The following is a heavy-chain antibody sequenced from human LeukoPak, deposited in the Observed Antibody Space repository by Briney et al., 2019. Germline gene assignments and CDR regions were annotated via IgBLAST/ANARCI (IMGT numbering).Heavy chain of an antibody. CDR3: ARGGRWESYSAFDI. V-gene: IGHV4-34*01. CDR2: INHSGST. D-gene: IGHD1-26*01. CDR1: GGSFSGYY. J-gene: IGHJ3*02. Sequence: PSETLSLTCAVYGGSFSGYYWSWIRQPPGKGLEWIGEINHSGSTNYNPSLKSRVTISVDTSKNQFSLKLSSVTAADTAVYYCARGGRWESYSAFDIWGQGTTVSVSS.